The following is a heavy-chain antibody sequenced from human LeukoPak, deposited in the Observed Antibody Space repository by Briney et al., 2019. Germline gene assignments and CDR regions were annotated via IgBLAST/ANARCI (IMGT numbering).Heavy chain of an antibody. CDR2: ISAYNGNT. CDR3: ARDFDDILTGSADY. V-gene: IGHV1-18*01. D-gene: IGHD3-9*01. J-gene: IGHJ4*02. Sequence: GASVKVSCKASGYTFTSYGISWVRQAPGQGLEWMGWISAYNGNTNYAQKLQGRVTMTTDTSTSTAYMELRSLRSDDTAVYYCARDFDDILTGSADYWGQGALATVSS. CDR1: GYTFTSYG.